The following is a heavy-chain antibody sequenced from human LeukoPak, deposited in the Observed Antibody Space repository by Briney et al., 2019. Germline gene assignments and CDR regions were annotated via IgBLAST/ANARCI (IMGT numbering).Heavy chain of an antibody. CDR3: ARDRFPSMVRGVMGY. J-gene: IGHJ4*02. D-gene: IGHD3-10*01. V-gene: IGHV3-33*01. CDR2: IWYDGSNK. Sequence: PGGSLRLSCAASGFTLSSYGMHWVRQAPGKGLEWVAAIWYDGSNKYYADSVKGRFTISRDNSKNTLYLQMNSLRPEDTAVYYCARDRFPSMVRGVMGYWGQGTLVTVSS. CDR1: GFTLSSYG.